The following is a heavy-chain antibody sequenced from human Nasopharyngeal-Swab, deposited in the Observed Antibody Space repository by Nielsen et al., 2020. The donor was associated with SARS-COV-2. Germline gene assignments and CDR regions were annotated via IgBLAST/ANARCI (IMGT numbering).Heavy chain of an antibody. CDR3: ARGGDPREVVAATDCFDP. D-gene: IGHD2-15*01. CDR2: INPGGGRA. J-gene: IGHJ5*02. Sequence: WVRQAPGQGLEWMGVINPGGGRARYSQNFQGRVTMTRDTSTSTVYMELSSPRSEDTAVYYCARGGDPREVVAATDCFDPWGQGTLVTVSS. V-gene: IGHV1-46*01.